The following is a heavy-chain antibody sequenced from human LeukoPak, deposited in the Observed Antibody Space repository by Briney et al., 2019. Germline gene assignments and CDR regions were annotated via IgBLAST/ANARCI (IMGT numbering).Heavy chain of an antibody. CDR2: IYYSGST. CDR3: AGPYRIAAARLFDY. J-gene: IGHJ4*02. D-gene: IGHD6-13*01. CDR1: GGSISSHY. V-gene: IGHV4-59*11. Sequence: SETLSLTCTVSGGSISSHYWSWIRQPPGKGLEWIGYIYYSGSTNYNPSLKSRRTISVDTSTNQFSLQLSSVTAADTAVYYCAGPYRIAAARLFDYWGQGTLVGVSS.